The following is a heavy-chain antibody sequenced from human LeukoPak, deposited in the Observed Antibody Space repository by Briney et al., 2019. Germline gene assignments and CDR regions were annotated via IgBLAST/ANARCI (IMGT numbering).Heavy chain of an antibody. D-gene: IGHD3-16*01. V-gene: IGHV3-33*01. Sequence: SGGSLRLSCAASGFTFNSYGRHWVRQAPGKGLEWVAVIWYDGSNKYYADSVEGRFTISRDNSKNTLYLQMSNLRAEGTAVYFCARGGGLDVWGQGATVTVSS. J-gene: IGHJ6*02. CDR3: ARGGGLDV. CDR1: GFTFNSYG. CDR2: IWYDGSNK.